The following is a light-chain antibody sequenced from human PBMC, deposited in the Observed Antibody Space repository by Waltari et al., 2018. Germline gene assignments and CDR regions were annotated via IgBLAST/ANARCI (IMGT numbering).Light chain of an antibody. CDR3: QQYYGVPLT. CDR2: WAS. CDR1: QSVLYSANNKDY. Sequence: DIVMTQSPDFLAVSLGERAPINCKSSQSVLYSANNKDYLAWYQQKPGQPPKLLIYWASTRESGVPDRFSGSGSGTDFTLTISSLQAEDVAVYYCQQYYGVPLTFGGGTKVEIK. V-gene: IGKV4-1*01. J-gene: IGKJ4*01.